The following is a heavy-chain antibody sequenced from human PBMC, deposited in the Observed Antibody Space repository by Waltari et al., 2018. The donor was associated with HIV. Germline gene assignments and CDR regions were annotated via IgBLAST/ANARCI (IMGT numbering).Heavy chain of an antibody. CDR2: IYYGGST. D-gene: IGHD1-1*01. V-gene: IGHV4-30-4*08. Sequence: QVQLQESGPGLVRPSQTLSLTCLVSGGSINSDDYSWNWIRQPPGKGLEWIGSIYYGGSTYYNPSLKSRITVSVDRSKNQFALKLTSVTAADTAVYYCARIGTLQYYFDYWGQGTLVTVSS. J-gene: IGHJ4*02. CDR1: GGSINSDDYS. CDR3: ARIGTLQYYFDY.